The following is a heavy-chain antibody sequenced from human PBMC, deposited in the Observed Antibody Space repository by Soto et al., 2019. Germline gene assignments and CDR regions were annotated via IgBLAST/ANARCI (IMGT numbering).Heavy chain of an antibody. CDR1: GGTFSSYA. CDR3: ARNYDYVWGNYLAY. V-gene: IGHV1-69*12. Sequence: QVQLVQSGAEVKKPGSSVKVSCKASGGTFSSYAISWVRQAPGQGLEWMGGISPTFGTANNAQKFQGRVTITADESTSTVYMELRSLRSEDTAVYYCARNYDYVWGNYLAYWGQGTLVTVSS. CDR2: ISPTFGTA. D-gene: IGHD3-16*02. J-gene: IGHJ4*02.